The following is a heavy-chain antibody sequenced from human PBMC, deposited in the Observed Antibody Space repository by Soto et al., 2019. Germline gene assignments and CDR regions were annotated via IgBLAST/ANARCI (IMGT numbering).Heavy chain of an antibody. CDR1: GFTLSDYG. CDR2: ISSGGST. Sequence: GGSLRLSCAASGFTLSDYGMSWVRQAPGKGLEWVSAISSGGSTFFADSVKGRFIISRDNFKNTLYLQMNSLRVEDTAVYYCAKENSGYEKWGQGTLVTVSS. V-gene: IGHV3-23*01. J-gene: IGHJ4*02. D-gene: IGHD5-12*01. CDR3: AKENSGYEK.